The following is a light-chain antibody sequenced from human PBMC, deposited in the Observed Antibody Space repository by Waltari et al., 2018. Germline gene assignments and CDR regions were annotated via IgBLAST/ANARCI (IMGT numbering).Light chain of an antibody. CDR1: RSAVGSNNL. J-gene: IGLJ1*01. V-gene: IGLV2-23*01. CDR3: CSYAGSSTYV. Sequence: QSALTQPASVSGSPGQSITISCTGTRSAVGSNNLVSWYQQHPGKAPKLMIYEGSKRPSGVSNRFSGSKSGNTASLTISGLQAEDEADYYCCSYAGSSTYVFGTGTKVTVL. CDR2: EGS.